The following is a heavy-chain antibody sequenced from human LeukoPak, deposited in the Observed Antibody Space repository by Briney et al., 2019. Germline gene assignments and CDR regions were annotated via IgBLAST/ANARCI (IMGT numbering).Heavy chain of an antibody. CDR3: ARSPGILGTNYFDY. V-gene: IGHV3-11*04. J-gene: IGHJ4*02. D-gene: IGHD1-26*01. CDR2: ISSSGSTI. CDR1: GFTFSDYY. Sequence: GGSLRLSCAASGFTFSDYYMSWIRQAPGKGLEWVSYISSSGSTIYYADSVKGRFTISRDNAKNTLYLQMNSLRAEDTSVYYCARSPGILGTNYFDYWGQGTLVTVSS.